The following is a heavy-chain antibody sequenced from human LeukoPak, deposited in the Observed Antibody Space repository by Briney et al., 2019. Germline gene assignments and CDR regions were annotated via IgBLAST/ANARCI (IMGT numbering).Heavy chain of an antibody. CDR3: ARVPSARAWRYCSGGSCYSENWFDP. CDR2: IKQDGSEK. V-gene: IGHV3-7*01. CDR1: GFTFSSYW. J-gene: IGHJ5*02. Sequence: GGSLRLSCAASGFTFSSYWMSWVRQAPGKGLEWVANIKQDGSEKYYVDSVKGRFTISRDNAKNSLYLQMNSLRAEDTAVYYCARVPSARAWRYCSGGSCYSENWFDPWGQGTLVTVSS. D-gene: IGHD2-15*01.